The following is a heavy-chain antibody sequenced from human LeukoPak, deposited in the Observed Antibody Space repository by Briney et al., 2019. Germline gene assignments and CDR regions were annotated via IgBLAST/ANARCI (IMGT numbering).Heavy chain of an antibody. D-gene: IGHD6-13*01. CDR3: ARDLWQQCLDY. CDR2: ISSDGSHI. CDR1: GFTFSSYS. Sequence: AGGSLRLSCAASGFTFSSYSMNWVRQAPGKGLEWVSSISSDGSHIYYADSVKGRFTASRDNAKNSLYLQMNSLRAEDTAVYYCARDLWQQCLDYWGQGTLVTVSS. J-gene: IGHJ4*02. V-gene: IGHV3-21*01.